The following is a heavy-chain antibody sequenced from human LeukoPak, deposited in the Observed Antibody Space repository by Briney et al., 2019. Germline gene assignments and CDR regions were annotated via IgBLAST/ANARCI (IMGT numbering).Heavy chain of an antibody. Sequence: PGGSLRLSCAASGFSFSHYALHWVRQAPGKGLEWLAFISYDGNVKYYADSAKGRFTVSRDDSKITLYLQMTSLRTEDTALYFCAGNFSTKDSKDEWGQGTLVTLS. V-gene: IGHV3-30-3*01. CDR1: GFSFSHYA. CDR3: AGNFSTKDSKDE. J-gene: IGHJ4*02. D-gene: IGHD1-26*01. CDR2: ISYDGNVK.